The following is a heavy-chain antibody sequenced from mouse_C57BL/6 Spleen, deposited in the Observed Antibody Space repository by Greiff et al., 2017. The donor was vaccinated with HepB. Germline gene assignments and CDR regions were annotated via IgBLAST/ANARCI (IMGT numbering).Heavy chain of an antibody. CDR3: ARYPPLITTVVATDAMDY. D-gene: IGHD1-1*01. Sequence: QVQLQQSGPELVKPGASVKISCKASGYAFSSSWMNWVKQRPGKGLEWIGRIYPGDGDTNYNGKFKGKATLTADKSSSTAYMQLSSLTSEDSAVYICARYPPLITTVVATDAMDYWGQGTSVTVSS. J-gene: IGHJ4*01. CDR1: GYAFSSSW. CDR2: IYPGDGDT. V-gene: IGHV1-82*01.